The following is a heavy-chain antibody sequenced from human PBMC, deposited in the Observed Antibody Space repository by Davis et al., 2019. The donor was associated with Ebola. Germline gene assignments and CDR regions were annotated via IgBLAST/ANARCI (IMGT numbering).Heavy chain of an antibody. CDR3: ARGLRENWFDP. V-gene: IGHV1-69*13. CDR2: IIPILGTE. J-gene: IGHJ5*02. CDR1: GYTFPSFV. D-gene: IGHD5-12*01. Sequence: SVTVSCKASGYTFPSFVINWVRQAPGQGLEWMGGIIPILGTENYAQKFQGRITITADEFTNTAYMELSSLKSEDTAVYYCARGLRENWFDPCGQGTLVTVSS.